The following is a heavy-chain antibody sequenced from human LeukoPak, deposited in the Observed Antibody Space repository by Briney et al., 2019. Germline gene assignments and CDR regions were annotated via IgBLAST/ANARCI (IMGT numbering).Heavy chain of an antibody. V-gene: IGHV6-1*01. CDR1: GDSVSSNSAA. D-gene: IGHD6-13*01. CDR2: TYYRSKWYN. J-gene: IGHJ4*02. CDR3: TRGEGSDWYAGTRLDY. Sequence: SQTLSLTCAISGDSVSSNSAAWNWIRQSPSRGLEWLGRTYYRSKWYNDYAESVKSRITINPDTSKNQFSLQLNSVTPGDTAVYFCTRGEGSDWYAGTRLDYWGQGTLVTVSS.